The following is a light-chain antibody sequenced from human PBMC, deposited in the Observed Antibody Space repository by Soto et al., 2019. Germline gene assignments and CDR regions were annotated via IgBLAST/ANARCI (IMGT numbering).Light chain of an antibody. V-gene: IGLV1-40*01. Sequence: QSVLTQPPSVSGAPGQRVTISCTGSSTNIGANYDVHWYQQFPGTAPKLRIYGNNNRPSAVPDRFSGSKSGTSASLAITGLQAEDEADYYCQSFDSSLSVYDVFGTATKVTVL. CDR2: GNN. CDR3: QSFDSSLSVYDV. CDR1: STNIGANYD. J-gene: IGLJ1*01.